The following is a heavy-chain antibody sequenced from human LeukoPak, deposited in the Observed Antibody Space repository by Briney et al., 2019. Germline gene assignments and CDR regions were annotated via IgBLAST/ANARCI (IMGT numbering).Heavy chain of an antibody. Sequence: GGSLRLSCAAPGFTFSSYAMSGVRQAPGKGREWVSAISGSGGSTYYADSVKGRFTISRDNSKNTLYLQMNSLRAEDTAVYYCASDVDTAMVTDYWGQGTLVTVSS. CDR3: ASDVDTAMVTDY. D-gene: IGHD5-18*01. CDR2: ISGSGGST. V-gene: IGHV3-23*01. CDR1: GFTFSSYA. J-gene: IGHJ4*02.